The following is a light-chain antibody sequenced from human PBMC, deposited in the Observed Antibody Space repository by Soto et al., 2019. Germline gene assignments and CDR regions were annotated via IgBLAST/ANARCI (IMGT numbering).Light chain of an antibody. V-gene: IGLV1-40*01. J-gene: IGLJ1*01. CDR1: SSNIGAGYD. Sequence: QSVLTQPPSVSGAPGQRVTISCTGSSSNIGAGYDLHWYQQLPGTAPKLLIYDNNNRPSGVPDRFSGSKSGTSASLAITGLQAEDDADYYCQSYDSSLSFYVFGTGTKVTVL. CDR3: QSYDSSLSFYV. CDR2: DNN.